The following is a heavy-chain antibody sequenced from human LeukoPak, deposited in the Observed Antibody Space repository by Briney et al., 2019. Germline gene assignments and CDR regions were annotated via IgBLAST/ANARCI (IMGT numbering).Heavy chain of an antibody. Sequence: SETLSLTCAVYGGSFSGYYWSWIRQPPGKGLEWIGEINHSGSTNYNPSLKSRVTISVDTSKNQFSLKLSSVTAADTAVYYCARGRDQLVVVAARFNAFDIWGQGTMVTVSS. CDR2: INHSGST. CDR1: GGSFSGYY. J-gene: IGHJ3*02. D-gene: IGHD2-15*01. CDR3: ARGRDQLVVVAARFNAFDI. V-gene: IGHV4-34*01.